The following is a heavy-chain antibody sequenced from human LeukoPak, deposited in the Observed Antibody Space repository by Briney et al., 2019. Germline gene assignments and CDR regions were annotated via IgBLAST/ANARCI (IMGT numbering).Heavy chain of an antibody. J-gene: IGHJ4*02. CDR2: VNLQGST. V-gene: IGHV4-4*02. Sequence: PGRSLRLSCAASGFTFSSYAMHWVRQPPGKGLEWIGEVNLQGSTNYNPSLMGRVAISVDKSENHVSLHLTSVTAADTAVYYCAREGGPYRPLDYSGQGTLVTVSS. CDR1: GFTFSSYA. CDR3: AREGGPYRPLDY.